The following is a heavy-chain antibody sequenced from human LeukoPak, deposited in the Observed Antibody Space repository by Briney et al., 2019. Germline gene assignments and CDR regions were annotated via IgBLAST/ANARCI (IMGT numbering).Heavy chain of an antibody. D-gene: IGHD3-3*01. CDR3: ARLYVLEWLLYGNFDF. J-gene: IGHJ4*02. Sequence: PSETLSLTCTVSGGSISSNSYFWGWIRQPPGKRLEWIGSIYYNGTTYYNPSLKSRVSISVDTSKNQLSLKLSSVTAADTSVYYCARLYVLEWLLYGNFDFWGQGTLATVSS. V-gene: IGHV4-39*01. CDR1: GGSISSNSYF. CDR2: IYYNGTT.